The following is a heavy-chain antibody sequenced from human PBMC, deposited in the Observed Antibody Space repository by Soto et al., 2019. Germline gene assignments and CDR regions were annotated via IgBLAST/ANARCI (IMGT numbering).Heavy chain of an antibody. D-gene: IGHD3-10*01. Sequence: ASVKVSCKASGYTFTSYGISWVRQAPGQGLERMGWISAYNGNTNYAQKLQGRVTMTTDTSTSTAYMELRSLRSDDTALYYCARVALWFGELLSPVDYWGQGTLVTVSS. CDR3: ARVALWFGELLSPVDY. CDR1: GYTFTSYG. J-gene: IGHJ4*02. CDR2: ISAYNGNT. V-gene: IGHV1-18*04.